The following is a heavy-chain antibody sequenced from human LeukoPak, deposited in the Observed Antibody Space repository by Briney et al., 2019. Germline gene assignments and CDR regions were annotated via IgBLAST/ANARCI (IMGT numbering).Heavy chain of an antibody. D-gene: IGHD2-2*01. CDR3: AKQYSTTRDGGNDF. Sequence: GGSLRLSYAASGYTLKRYAMRGVRQAPGKGLVYGSTICGSAGTTHSADSVKGRLTISRGISKDTLYLQMNSLRAEDTAVFNSAKQYSTTRDGGNDFWGQGTLVTVSS. V-gene: IGHV3-23*01. CDR1: GYTLKRYA. CDR2: ICGSAGTT. J-gene: IGHJ4*02.